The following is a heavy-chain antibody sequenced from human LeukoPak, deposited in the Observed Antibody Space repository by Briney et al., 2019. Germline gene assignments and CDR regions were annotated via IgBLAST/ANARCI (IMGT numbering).Heavy chain of an antibody. D-gene: IGHD3-3*01. CDR3: ARDGYDFWSGYLIDY. J-gene: IGHJ4*02. V-gene: IGHV1-69*05. Sequence: GASVKVSCKASGGTFSSYAISWVRQAPGQGLEWMGRIIPIFGTASYAQKFQGRVTITTDESTSTAYMELSSLRSEDTAVYYCARDGYDFWSGYLIDYWGQGTLVTVSS. CDR2: IIPIFGTA. CDR1: GGTFSSYA.